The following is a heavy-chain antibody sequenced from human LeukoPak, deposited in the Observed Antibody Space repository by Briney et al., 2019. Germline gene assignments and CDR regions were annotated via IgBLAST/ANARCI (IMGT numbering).Heavy chain of an antibody. V-gene: IGHV3-64D*06. CDR3: VKSAEAHSGSYSAVFDC. CDR1: GFTFSSYA. D-gene: IGHD1-26*01. CDR2: ISSNGGST. Sequence: GGSLRLSCSASGFTFSSYAMHWVRQAPGKGLEYVSAISSNGGSTYYADSVKGRFTISRDNSKNTLYLQMSSLRAEDTAVYYCVKSAEAHSGSYSAVFDCWGQGTLVTVSS. J-gene: IGHJ4*02.